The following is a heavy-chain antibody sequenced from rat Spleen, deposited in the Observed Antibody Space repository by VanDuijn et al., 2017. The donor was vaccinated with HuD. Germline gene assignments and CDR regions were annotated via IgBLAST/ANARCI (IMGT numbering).Heavy chain of an antibody. CDR2: VSYGDSSGHSST. D-gene: IGHD1-2*01. CDR3: ARWEYSRPLDVMDA. CDR1: GFTFSNYD. J-gene: IGHJ4*01. V-gene: IGHV5-25*01. Sequence: EVQLVESGGGLVQPGRSLKLSCAASGFTFSNYDMAWVRQAPTKGLEWVASVSYGDSSGHSSTYYRDSVKGRFTISRDNAKSTLYLQMDSLRSEDTATYYCARWEYSRPLDVMDAWGQGASVTVSS.